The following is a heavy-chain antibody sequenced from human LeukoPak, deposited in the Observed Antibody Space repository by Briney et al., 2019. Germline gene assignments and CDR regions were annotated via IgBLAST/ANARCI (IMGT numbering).Heavy chain of an antibody. Sequence: GASVKVSCKASGYTFTGYYMHWVRQAPGQGLEWMGWINPNSGGTNYAQKFQGRVTMTRDTSISTAYMELSRLRSDDTAVYYCARDPGYDILTGYAPTGLDYWGQGTLVTVSS. V-gene: IGHV1-2*02. CDR3: ARDPGYDILTGYAPTGLDY. CDR2: INPNSGGT. CDR1: GYTFTGYY. J-gene: IGHJ4*02. D-gene: IGHD3-9*01.